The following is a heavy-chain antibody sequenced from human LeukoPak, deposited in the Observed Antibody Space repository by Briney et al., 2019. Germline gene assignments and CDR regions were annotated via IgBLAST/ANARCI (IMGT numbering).Heavy chain of an antibody. D-gene: IGHD3-22*01. CDR1: GFTFSSYA. CDR3: AKGITMIDSPDY. Sequence: GASLRLSCAASGFTFSSYAMSWVRQAPGKGLEWVSAISGSGGSIYYADSVKGRFTISRDNSKNTLYLQMNSLRAEDTAVYYCAKGITMIDSPDYWGQGTLVTVSS. V-gene: IGHV3-23*01. CDR2: ISGSGGSI. J-gene: IGHJ4*02.